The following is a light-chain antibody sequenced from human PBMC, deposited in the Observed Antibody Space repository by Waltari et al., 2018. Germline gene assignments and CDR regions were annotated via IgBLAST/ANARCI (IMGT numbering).Light chain of an antibody. J-gene: IGLJ3*02. CDR2: DVS. V-gene: IGLV2-11*01. CDR3: CSYAGSYTWV. Sequence: QSALTQPRSVSGSPGQSVTISCPGTSSDIGDYNYVSWYQQHPGKAPKVMIYDVSKRPAGVPDRFSGSKSGDTASLTISGLQAEDEADYYCCSYAGSYTWVFGGGTKLTVL. CDR1: SSDIGDYNY.